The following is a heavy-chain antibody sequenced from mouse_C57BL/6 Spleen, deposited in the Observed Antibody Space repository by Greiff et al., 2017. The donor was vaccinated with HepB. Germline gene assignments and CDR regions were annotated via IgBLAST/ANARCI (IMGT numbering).Heavy chain of an antibody. CDR2: INPNYGTT. CDR3: ARSDYYGSSYLYYFDY. D-gene: IGHD1-1*01. V-gene: IGHV1-39*01. Sequence: VRLQQSGPELVKPGASVKISCKASGYSFTDYNMNWVKQSNGKSLEWIGVINPNYGTTSYNQKFKCKATLTVDQSSSTAYMRLNSLTSEDSAVYYCARSDYYGSSYLYYFDYWGQGTTLTVSS. J-gene: IGHJ2*01. CDR1: GYSFTDYN.